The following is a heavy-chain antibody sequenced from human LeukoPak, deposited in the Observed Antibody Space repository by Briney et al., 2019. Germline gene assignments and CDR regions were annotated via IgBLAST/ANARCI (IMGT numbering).Heavy chain of an antibody. D-gene: IGHD3-16*02. Sequence: ASVKVSCKASGYTFATYGFCWVRQVPGQGLEWMGWISAHNGQTKSAQRFQDRVKMTTDTSTSTAYMELKSLTSDDTAVYYCVKVVGDRIDYWGQGTLVTVSS. J-gene: IGHJ4*02. CDR2: ISAHNGQT. CDR1: GYTFATYG. CDR3: VKVVGDRIDY. V-gene: IGHV1-18*01.